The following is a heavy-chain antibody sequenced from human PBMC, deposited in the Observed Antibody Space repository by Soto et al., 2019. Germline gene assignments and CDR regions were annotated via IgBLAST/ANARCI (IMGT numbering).Heavy chain of an antibody. CDR1: GFTFRDYY. D-gene: IGHD5-18*01. Sequence: PGGSLRLSCAASGFTFRDYYMSGIRQAPGKGLEWASYISSSGSTIYYADSVKGRFTISRDNAKNSLYLQMNSLRAEDTAVYYCASGYSYGYWGYFDYWGQGTLVTVSS. CDR2: ISSSGSTI. J-gene: IGHJ4*02. V-gene: IGHV3-11*01. CDR3: ASGYSYGYWGYFDY.